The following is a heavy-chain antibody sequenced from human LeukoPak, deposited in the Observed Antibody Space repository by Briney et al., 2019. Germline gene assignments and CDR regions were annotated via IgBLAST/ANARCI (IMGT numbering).Heavy chain of an antibody. CDR2: IWYDGSNK. J-gene: IGHJ3*02. V-gene: IGHV3-30*02. CDR1: GFTFSSYG. Sequence: PGGSLRLSCAASGFTFSSYGMHWVRQAPGKGLEWVAVIWYDGSNKYYADSVKGRFTISRDNSKNTLYLQMNSLRAEDTALYYCAKDYYDSSGLADAFDIWGQGTMVTVSS. CDR3: AKDYYDSSGLADAFDI. D-gene: IGHD3-22*01.